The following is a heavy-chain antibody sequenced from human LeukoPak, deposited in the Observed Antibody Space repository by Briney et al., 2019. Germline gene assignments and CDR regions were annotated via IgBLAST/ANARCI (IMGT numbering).Heavy chain of an antibody. V-gene: IGHV1-69*05. CDR2: IIPIFGTA. D-gene: IGHD2-2*01. CDR1: GGTFSSYA. J-gene: IGHJ3*02. Sequence: GSSVKVSCKASGGTFSSYAISWVRQAPGQGLEWMGGIIPIFGTANYAQKFQGRVTITTDESTSTAYMELSSLRSEDTAVYYCAREAVVVPAAMGTDAFDIWGQGTMVTVSS. CDR3: AREAVVVPAAMGTDAFDI.